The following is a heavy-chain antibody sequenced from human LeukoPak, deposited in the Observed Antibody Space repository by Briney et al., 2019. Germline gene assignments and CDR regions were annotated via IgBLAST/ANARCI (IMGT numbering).Heavy chain of an antibody. D-gene: IGHD2-2*01. CDR3: ARRVPAAATHYYYYMDV. J-gene: IGHJ6*03. CDR1: GYTFTSFD. CDR2: MNPNSGNT. Sequence: ASVKVSCKASGYTFTSFDINWVRQATGQGLEWMGWMNPNSGNTGYAQKFQGRVTITRNTSISTAYMELSSLRSEDTAVYYCARRVPAAATHYYYYMDVWGKGTTVTVSS. V-gene: IGHV1-8*03.